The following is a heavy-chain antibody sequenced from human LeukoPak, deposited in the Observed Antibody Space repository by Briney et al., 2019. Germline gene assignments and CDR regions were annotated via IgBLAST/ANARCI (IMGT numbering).Heavy chain of an antibody. D-gene: IGHD6-13*01. CDR1: GFIFSNNG. CDR2: ISYDGSNK. CDR3: ARTPPYSSSWFTFDY. Sequence: GGSLRLSCAASGFIFSNNGMHWVRQAPGKGLEWVAVISYDGSNKYYADSVKGRFTISRDNSKNTLYLQMNSLRAEDTAVYYCARTPPYSSSWFTFDYWGQGTLVTVSS. J-gene: IGHJ4*02. V-gene: IGHV3-30*03.